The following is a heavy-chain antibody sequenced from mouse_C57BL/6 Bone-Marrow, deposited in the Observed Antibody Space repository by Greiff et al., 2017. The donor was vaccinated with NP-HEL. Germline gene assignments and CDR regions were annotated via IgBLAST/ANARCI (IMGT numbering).Heavy chain of an antibody. V-gene: IGHV1-19*01. Sequence: VQLQQSGPVLVKPGASVKMSCKASGYTFTDYYMNWVQQSPGKSLEWIGVINPYNGGTSYNQKFKGKATLTVDKSSSTAYMELNSLTSEDSAVYYCARGDYGSSSSYWYFDVWGTGTTVTVSS. CDR1: GYTFTDYY. D-gene: IGHD1-1*01. CDR2: INPYNGGT. CDR3: ARGDYGSSSSYWYFDV. J-gene: IGHJ1*03.